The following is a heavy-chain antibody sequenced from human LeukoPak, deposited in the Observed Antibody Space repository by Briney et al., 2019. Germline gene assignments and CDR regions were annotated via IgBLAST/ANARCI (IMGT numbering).Heavy chain of an antibody. CDR1: GSSITTDFY. Sequence: PSETLSLTCSVSGSSITTDFYWAWIRQPPGKGLELIADTWHSGSAYFNPSLKSRVTMSVDTSKNQLSLRLTSVTAADTAVYFCSRRKYAYDRNGFYTENFFDTWGLGTLVTVSS. D-gene: IGHD3-22*01. CDR3: SRRKYAYDRNGFYTENFFDT. CDR2: TWHSGSA. V-gene: IGHV4-38-2*01. J-gene: IGHJ4*02.